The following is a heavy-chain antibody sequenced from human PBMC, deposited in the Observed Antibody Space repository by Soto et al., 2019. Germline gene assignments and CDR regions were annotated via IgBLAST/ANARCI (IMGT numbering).Heavy chain of an antibody. CDR3: VSGSFSDYFYYMDV. J-gene: IGHJ6*02. V-gene: IGHV5-51*01. D-gene: IGHD3-10*01. CDR2: IYPGDSDT. CDR1: GYSFTHYW. Sequence: PGESLKISCKASGYSFTHYWIAWVRQMPAKGLEWMAIIYPGDSDTRYSPDFQSQVSISADKSINTAYLQWSSLKDSDTAMYYCVSGSFSDYFYYMDVWGQGTTVTVSS.